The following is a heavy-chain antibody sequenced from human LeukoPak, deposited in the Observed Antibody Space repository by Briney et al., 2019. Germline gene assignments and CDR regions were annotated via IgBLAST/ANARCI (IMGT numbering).Heavy chain of an antibody. D-gene: IGHD3-3*01. Sequence: GGSLRLSCAASGFTFSKYSMNWVRQAPGKGLEWVSYISSNGSSVQYADSVKGRFTFSRDNAKNSLYLQMNSLRAKDTAVYYCARDGYDFWSGSIYYYFYMDVWGEGTTVTVSS. J-gene: IGHJ6*03. V-gene: IGHV3-48*01. CDR3: ARDGYDFWSGSIYYYFYMDV. CDR1: GFTFSKYS. CDR2: ISSNGSSV.